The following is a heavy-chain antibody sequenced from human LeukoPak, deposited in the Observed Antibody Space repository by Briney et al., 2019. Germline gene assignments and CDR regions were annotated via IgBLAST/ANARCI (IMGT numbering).Heavy chain of an antibody. CDR1: GGSISSSSYY. D-gene: IGHD6-19*01. CDR2: IYYSGNT. V-gene: IGHV4-39*07. CDR3: ASGIFLGIAVAVHFDY. J-gene: IGHJ4*02. Sequence: SETLSLTCTVSGGSISSSSYYWAWIRQPPGKGPEWIGSIYYSGNTYYKSSLKSRVTIAVDTSKNQFSLKLNSVTAADTAVYYCASGIFLGIAVAVHFDYWGQGTLVTVSS.